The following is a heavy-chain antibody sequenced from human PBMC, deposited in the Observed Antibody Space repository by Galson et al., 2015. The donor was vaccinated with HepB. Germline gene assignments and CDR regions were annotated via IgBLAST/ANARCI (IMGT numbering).Heavy chain of an antibody. CDR1: GFTFSSYD. CDR2: IWYDGSNK. V-gene: IGHV3-33*01. CDR3: ARVRVLFRTKGGSSVAFDY. D-gene: IGHD1-26*01. J-gene: IGHJ4*02. Sequence: SLRLSCAASGFTFSSYDMHWVRQAPGKGLEWVAVIWYDGSNKYYADSVKGRFTISRDNSKNTLYLQMNSLRAEDTAVYYCARVRVLFRTKGGSSVAFDYWGQGTLVTVSS.